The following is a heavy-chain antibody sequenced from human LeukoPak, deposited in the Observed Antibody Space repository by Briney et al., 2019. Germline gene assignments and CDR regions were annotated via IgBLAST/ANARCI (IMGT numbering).Heavy chain of an antibody. Sequence: ASVKVSCKASGYTFTGYYMHWVRQAPGQGLEWMGRINPNSGGTNYARKFQGWVTMTRDTSISTAYMELSRLRSDDTAVYYCARDYGDYSPYYGMDVWGQGTTVTVSS. V-gene: IGHV1-2*04. CDR3: ARDYGDYSPYYGMDV. CDR1: GYTFTGYY. D-gene: IGHD4-17*01. J-gene: IGHJ6*02. CDR2: INPNSGGT.